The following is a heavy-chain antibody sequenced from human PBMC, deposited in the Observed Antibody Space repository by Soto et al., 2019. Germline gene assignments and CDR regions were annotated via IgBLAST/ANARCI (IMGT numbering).Heavy chain of an antibody. CDR3: ARDAFEIYYKFGLDV. CDR1: GFSFSDYE. J-gene: IGHJ6*02. D-gene: IGHD3-10*01. CDR2: ISSSGGTI. V-gene: IGHV3-48*03. Sequence: GGSLRLSCAASGFSFSDYEMNWVRQTPGKGLEWLSYISSSGGTIKYADSVKGRFTISRDNAKNSLYLQMHSLRADDTAVYYCARDAFEIYYKFGLDVWGQGTPVTVSS.